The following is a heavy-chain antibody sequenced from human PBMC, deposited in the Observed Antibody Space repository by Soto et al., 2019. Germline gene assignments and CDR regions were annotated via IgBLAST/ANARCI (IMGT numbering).Heavy chain of an antibody. V-gene: IGHV1-3*01. Sequence: ASVKVSCKASGYTFTSYAMHWVRQAPGQRLEWMGWINAGNGNTKYSQKFQGRVTITRDTSASTAYMELSSLRSEDTAVYYCAREGYCSSTSCRDYYYYYMDVWGKGTTVTVSS. D-gene: IGHD2-2*01. J-gene: IGHJ6*03. CDR1: GYTFTSYA. CDR2: INAGNGNT. CDR3: AREGYCSSTSCRDYYYYYMDV.